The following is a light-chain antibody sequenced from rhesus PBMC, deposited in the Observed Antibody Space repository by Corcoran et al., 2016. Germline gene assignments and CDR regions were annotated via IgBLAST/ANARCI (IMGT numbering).Light chain of an antibody. J-gene: IGLJ1*01. CDR2: FDD. CDR3: QLWDSTSDHYI. Sequence: SYDVTQPRSVSVSPGQTASITCGAEKIGSKNVHWYQQRPAQAPVLVNYFDDARPSGIPERFSGSNAGNPATLTISGVEDGDEADYYCQLWDSTSDHYIFGGGTRLTVL. CDR1: KIGSKN. V-gene: IGLV3-36*02.